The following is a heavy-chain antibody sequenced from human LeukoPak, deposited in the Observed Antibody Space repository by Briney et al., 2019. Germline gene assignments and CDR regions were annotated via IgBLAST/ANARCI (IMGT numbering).Heavy chain of an antibody. Sequence: ASVKISCKASGYTFTTYTIHWVRQAPGQRLEWMGWINTGNGNTKYSERFQGRVTITRDTSASSAYMELSSLRSEDTAVYYCARDTFGTSRPRDSWGQGTLVTVSS. CDR1: GYTFTTYT. CDR3: ARDTFGTSRPRDS. D-gene: IGHD1-14*01. V-gene: IGHV1-3*04. CDR2: INTGNGNT. J-gene: IGHJ4*02.